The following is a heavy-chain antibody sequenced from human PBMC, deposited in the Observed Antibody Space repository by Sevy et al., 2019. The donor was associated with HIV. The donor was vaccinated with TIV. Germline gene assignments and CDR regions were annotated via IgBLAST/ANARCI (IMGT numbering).Heavy chain of an antibody. Sequence: GGSLRLSCAASGFAFRGSAIHWVRQASGKGLEWIGRIRSKGNSFATDYVPSVKGRFTISSEDSKKTAYLQMSSLKFDDTAVYYCAGQVGDTVMAIFDYWGQGTLVTVSS. V-gene: IGHV3-73*01. CDR1: GFAFRGSA. D-gene: IGHD1-26*01. J-gene: IGHJ4*02. CDR3: AGQVGDTVMAIFDY. CDR2: IRSKGNSFAT.